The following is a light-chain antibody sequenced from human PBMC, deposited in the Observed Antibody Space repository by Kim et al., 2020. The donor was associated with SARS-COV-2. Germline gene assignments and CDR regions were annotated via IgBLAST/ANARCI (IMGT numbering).Light chain of an antibody. V-gene: IGLV4-69*01. CDR3: QTRGTGIHVV. CDR1: SGHSSYA. Sequence: ELTQSPSASASLGASVKLTCTLSSGHSSYAIAWHQQQPEKGPRYLMKLNSDGSHSKGDGIPDRFSGSSSGAERYLTISSLQSEDEADYYCQTRGTGIHVVFGGGTQLTVL. J-gene: IGLJ2*01. CDR2: LNSDGSH.